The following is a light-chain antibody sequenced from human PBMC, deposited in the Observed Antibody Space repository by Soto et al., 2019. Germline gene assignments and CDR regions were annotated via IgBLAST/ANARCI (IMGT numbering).Light chain of an antibody. Sequence: QSALTQPASVSGSPGQSITIACTGTSSDVGAHNYVSWYQHHRGKAPKVMIYGVSNRPSGVSDRFSGSKSGNTASLTISGLQAEDEADYYCSSFRSGYTLVFGGGTKLTVL. J-gene: IGLJ2*01. CDR2: GVS. CDR1: SSDVGAHNY. CDR3: SSFRSGYTLV. V-gene: IGLV2-14*03.